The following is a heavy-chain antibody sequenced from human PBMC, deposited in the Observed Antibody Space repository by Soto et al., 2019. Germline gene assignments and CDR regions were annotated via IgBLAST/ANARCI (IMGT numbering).Heavy chain of an antibody. Sequence: GASVKVSCKASGYTFTGYYMHWVRQAPGQGLEWMGWINPNSGGTSYAQKFQGWVTMTRDTSISTAYMELSRLRSDDTAVYYCARDSGGTAAGRIMGDWGQGTLVTVSS. CDR2: INPNSGGT. J-gene: IGHJ4*02. CDR3: ARDSGGTAAGRIMGD. V-gene: IGHV1-2*04. CDR1: GYTFTGYY. D-gene: IGHD6-13*01.